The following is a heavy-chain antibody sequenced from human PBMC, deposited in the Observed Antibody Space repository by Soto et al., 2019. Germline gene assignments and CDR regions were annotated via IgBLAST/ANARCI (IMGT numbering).Heavy chain of an antibody. CDR1: GDSYSISTYS. D-gene: IGHD6-19*01. J-gene: IGHJ5*02. Sequence: TSETLSLTCNMSGDSYSISTYSWSWIRQPPGKALQWIGFIYQSGVTSYNPSLASRVSISLDRSNNQCSLKLKSVTAADTAVYFCAGMPYTSGLRFDPWGPGTLVTVSS. CDR3: AGMPYTSGLRFDP. V-gene: IGHV4-30-2*01. CDR2: IYQSGVT.